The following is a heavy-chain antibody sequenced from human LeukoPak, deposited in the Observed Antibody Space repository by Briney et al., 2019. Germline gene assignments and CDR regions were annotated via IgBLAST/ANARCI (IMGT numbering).Heavy chain of an antibody. CDR3: ASGAQGEGQQLASPTYDY. CDR2: INHSGST. V-gene: IGHV4-34*01. J-gene: IGHJ4*02. D-gene: IGHD6-13*01. Sequence: SGTLSLTCAVYGGSFSGYYWSWIRQPPGKGLEWIGEINHSGSTNYNPSLKSRVTISVDTSKNQFSLKLSSVTAADTAVYYCASGAQGEGQQLASPTYDYWGQGTLVTVSS. CDR1: GGSFSGYY.